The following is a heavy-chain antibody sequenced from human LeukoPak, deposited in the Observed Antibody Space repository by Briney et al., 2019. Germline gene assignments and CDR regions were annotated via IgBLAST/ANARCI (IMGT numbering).Heavy chain of an antibody. D-gene: IGHD5-12*01. V-gene: IGHV3-23*01. Sequence: SLTLSCPVSGFMFTTYAMSWVGQARVKGLEWVSVIIGSSGSTVYADSVKGGFTISRDKSKNTLYLQMNSLRAEDTAVYYCAKGAYDYDEMYDLDCWGQGTLVTVSS. CDR2: IIGSSGST. J-gene: IGHJ4*02. CDR3: AKGAYDYDEMYDLDC. CDR1: GFMFTTYA.